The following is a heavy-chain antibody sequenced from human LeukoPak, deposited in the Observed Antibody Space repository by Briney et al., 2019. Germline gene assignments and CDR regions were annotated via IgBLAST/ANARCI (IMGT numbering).Heavy chain of an antibody. CDR3: AKDLIMVLGNFDY. J-gene: IGHJ4*02. CDR1: GFTFSSYA. V-gene: IGHV3-23*01. CDR2: ISGSGGST. Sequence: GGSLRLSCAASGFTFSSYAMSWVRQAPGKGLEWVSAISGSGGSTYYADSVRGRFTISRDNSKNTLYLQMNSLRAEDTAVYYCAKDLIMVLGNFDYWGQGTLVTVSS. D-gene: IGHD3-16*01.